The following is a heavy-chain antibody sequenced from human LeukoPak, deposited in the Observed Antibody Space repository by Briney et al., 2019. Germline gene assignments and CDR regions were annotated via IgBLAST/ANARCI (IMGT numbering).Heavy chain of an antibody. V-gene: IGHV3-21*01. Sequence: GGSLRLSCAASGFTFTSHTMTWVRQAPGKGLEWVSCISSSGRFKYYADSVKGRFTISRDNSKNTLYLQMNSLRAEDTAVYYCAKGGYDLTGDWGQGTLVTVSS. J-gene: IGHJ4*02. D-gene: IGHD3-3*01. CDR1: GFTFTSHT. CDR2: ISSSGRFK. CDR3: AKGGYDLTGD.